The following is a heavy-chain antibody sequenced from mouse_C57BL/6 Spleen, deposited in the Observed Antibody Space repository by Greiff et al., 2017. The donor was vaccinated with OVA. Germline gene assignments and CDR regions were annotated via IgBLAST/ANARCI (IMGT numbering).Heavy chain of an antibody. CDR1: GYTFTSYW. CDR2: IDPSESET. D-gene: IGHD1-1*01. J-gene: IGHJ2*01. Sequence: VQLQQPGAELVRPGSSVKLSCKASGYTFTSYWMHWVKQRPIQGLEWIGNIDPSESETHYNQKFKDKATMTVDKSSSTAYMQLSSLTSEDSAVYYCAKDDGSSPFDYWGQGTTLTVSS. CDR3: AKDDGSSPFDY. V-gene: IGHV1-52*01.